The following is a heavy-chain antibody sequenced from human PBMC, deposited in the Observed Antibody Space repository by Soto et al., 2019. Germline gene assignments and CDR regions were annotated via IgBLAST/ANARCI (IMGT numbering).Heavy chain of an antibody. CDR3: GGTGGDAFDI. Sequence: QVQLVQSGAEVKKPGASVKVSCKASGYTFTSYAMHWVRQAPGQRLEWMGWINAGNGNTKYSQKFQGRVTITRDTSARTACMKLSSLRSEDTAVYYCGGTGGDAFDIWGQGTMVTFSS. V-gene: IGHV1-3*01. CDR1: GYTFTSYA. D-gene: IGHD3-10*01. J-gene: IGHJ3*02. CDR2: INAGNGNT.